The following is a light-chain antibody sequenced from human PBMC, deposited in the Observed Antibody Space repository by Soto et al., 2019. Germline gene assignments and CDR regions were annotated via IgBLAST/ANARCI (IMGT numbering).Light chain of an antibody. CDR1: ETVSSTF. CDR2: HAS. CDR3: QQYDRSPFT. J-gene: IGKJ3*01. Sequence: EIVLTQSPATLSLSPGERATLSCGASETVSSTFLAWYQQKPGLAPRLLIYHASKRATGIPDRFSGSGSGTDFTLTISKVEPEDLAVYYCQQYDRSPFTFGRGTKVDIK. V-gene: IGKV3D-20*01.